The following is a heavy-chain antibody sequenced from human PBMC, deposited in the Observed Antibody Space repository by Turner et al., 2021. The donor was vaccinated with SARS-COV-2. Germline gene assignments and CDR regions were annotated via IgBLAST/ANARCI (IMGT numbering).Heavy chain of an antibody. D-gene: IGHD1-1*01. CDR2: FYKIGSI. CDR3: ARHQGSTSGYDHGMNV. CDR1: GGSISSKS. J-gene: IGHJ6*02. Sequence: QVQLQESGPGLVRPSATLSLTCTVSGGSISSKSWSWIRQSPGRGLEWIGYFYKIGSIDYNPTLRSRVTISVDTSKNQLSLNLISMTAADTAVYYCARHQGSTSGYDHGMNVWGQGTAVIVS. V-gene: IGHV4-59*08.